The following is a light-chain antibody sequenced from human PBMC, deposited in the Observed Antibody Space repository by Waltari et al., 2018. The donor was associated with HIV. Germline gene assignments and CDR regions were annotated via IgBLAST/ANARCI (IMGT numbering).Light chain of an antibody. Sequence: QSVLPQPPSASGTLGPAVTISCFGRTPHIGRNTVNWYQHLPGAAPKLIIFRNHQRPSGVPDRLSGSQSGTSAFLTITGLLSGDEATYYCAAWDASLHVLFGGGTQLTVV. J-gene: IGLJ2*01. CDR1: TPHIGRNT. V-gene: IGLV1-44*01. CDR2: RNH. CDR3: AAWDASLHVL.